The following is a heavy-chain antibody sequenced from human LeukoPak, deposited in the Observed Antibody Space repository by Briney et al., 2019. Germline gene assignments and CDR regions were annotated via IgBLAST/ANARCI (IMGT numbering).Heavy chain of an antibody. V-gene: IGHV3-23*01. Sequence: PGGSLRLSCAASGFTFSSYAMSWVRQAPGKGLEWVSAISGSGGSTYYADSVKGRFTISRDNSKNTLYLQMNSLRAEDTALYYCARARKGIFVLSSASDLWGQGIMVTVSS. CDR3: ARARKGIFVLSSASDL. CDR2: ISGSGGST. D-gene: IGHD3-3*01. J-gene: IGHJ3*01. CDR1: GFTFSSYA.